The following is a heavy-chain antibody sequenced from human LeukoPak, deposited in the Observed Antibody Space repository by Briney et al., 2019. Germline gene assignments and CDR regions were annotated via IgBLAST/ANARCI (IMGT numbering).Heavy chain of an antibody. Sequence: SETLSLTCTVSGDSINTKNYYWGWIRQPPGKGLEWIGSIYYSGNTYYNPSLKSRVTLSIDTSKNQFSLRLSSVTAADTAVYHCARHSYGTFDYWGQGTLVSVSS. D-gene: IGHD5-18*01. V-gene: IGHV4-39*01. J-gene: IGHJ4*02. CDR3: ARHSYGTFDY. CDR1: GDSINTKNYY. CDR2: IYYSGNT.